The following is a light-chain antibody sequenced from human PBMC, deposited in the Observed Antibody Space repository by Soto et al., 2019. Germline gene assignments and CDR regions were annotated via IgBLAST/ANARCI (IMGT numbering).Light chain of an antibody. J-gene: IGKJ1*01. V-gene: IGKV3-15*01. Sequence: EIVLTQSPATLSVSPGERATLSCRASQSLNTYLAWYQQTPGQAPRLLIYGASTRATGIPARFSGSGSGTEFTLTISSLQSEDFAVYYCQQYNNWLRTFGQGTKVDIK. CDR1: QSLNTY. CDR3: QQYNNWLRT. CDR2: GAS.